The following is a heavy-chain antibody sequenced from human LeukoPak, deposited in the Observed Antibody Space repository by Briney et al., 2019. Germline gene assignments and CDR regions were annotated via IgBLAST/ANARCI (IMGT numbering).Heavy chain of an antibody. Sequence: GRSLRLSCAASGCTFSSYRMHWVRQAPGKGLECVAVISYDGSDKYYADSVSGRFTISGDSSNNTLYLPMNSLRAEDTAVYYCAKGRDYYDSSGYYEPLDYWGQGTLVTVSS. CDR3: AKGRDYYDSSGYYEPLDY. J-gene: IGHJ4*02. CDR2: ISYDGSDK. CDR1: GCTFSSYR. V-gene: IGHV3-30*18. D-gene: IGHD3-22*01.